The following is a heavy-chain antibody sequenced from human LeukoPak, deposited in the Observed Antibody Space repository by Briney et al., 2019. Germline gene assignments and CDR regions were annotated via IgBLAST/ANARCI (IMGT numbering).Heavy chain of an antibody. V-gene: IGHV3-7*01. J-gene: IGHJ6*03. D-gene: IGHD5-18*01. CDR2: IKQDGSEK. CDR1: GFTFSSYW. CDR3: ARVELWRDYYYYMDV. Sequence: GGSLRLSCAASGFTFSSYWMSWVRPAPGKGLEWVANIKQDGSEKYYVDSVKGRFTISRDNAKNSLYLQMNSLRAEDTAVYYCARVELWRDYYYYMDVWGKGTTVTVSS.